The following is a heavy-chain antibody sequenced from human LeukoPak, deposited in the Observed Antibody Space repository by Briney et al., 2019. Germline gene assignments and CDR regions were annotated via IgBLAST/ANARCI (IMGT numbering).Heavy chain of an antibody. J-gene: IGHJ1*01. D-gene: IGHD3-10*01. CDR2: ISYDGSNK. CDR1: GFTFSSYA. Sequence: GGSLRLSCAASGFTFSSYAMHWVRQAPGKGLEWVAVISYDGSNKYYADSVKGRFTISRDNSKNTLYLQMNSLRAEDTAVYYCARDPGGSPMVRGLFQHWGQGTLVTVSS. V-gene: IGHV3-30-3*01. CDR3: ARDPGGSPMVRGLFQH.